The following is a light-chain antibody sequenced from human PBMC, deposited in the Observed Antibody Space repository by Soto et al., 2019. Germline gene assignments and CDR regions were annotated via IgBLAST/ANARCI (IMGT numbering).Light chain of an antibody. Sequence: AIRMTQSPSSLSASIGDTVTITCRASQDIGSVLAWYQQKPGTAPKVLISGASDLHGGVPSRFSGSGSRTDFTLTITHLQSEDFATYYCQHYLNYPITFGQGGRLENK. CDR1: QDIGSV. CDR2: GAS. CDR3: QHYLNYPIT. J-gene: IGKJ5*01. V-gene: IGKV1-8*01.